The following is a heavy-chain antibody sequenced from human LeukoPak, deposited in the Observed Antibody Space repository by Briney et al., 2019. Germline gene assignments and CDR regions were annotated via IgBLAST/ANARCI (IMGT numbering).Heavy chain of an antibody. D-gene: IGHD1/OR15-1a*01. J-gene: IGHJ3*02. V-gene: IGHV4-31*03. CDR3: ARSRGTIYRADVFDI. Sequence: PSQTLSLTCTVSGASITSGIYYWTWIRHHPGKGLEWIGYIYSSGYTHYNPSVRSRVIMSMDTSKYQFSLSVTSVTAADTAVYYCARSRGTIYRADVFDIWGQGTVVTVSS. CDR2: IYSSGYT. CDR1: GASITSGIYY.